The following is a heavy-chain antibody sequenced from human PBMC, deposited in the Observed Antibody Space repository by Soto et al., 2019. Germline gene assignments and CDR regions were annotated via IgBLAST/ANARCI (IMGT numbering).Heavy chain of an antibody. CDR2: INPSGDRT. J-gene: IGHJ4*02. V-gene: IGHV1-2*02. CDR1: GFSFSDYF. CDR3: ARGDYDNGFDY. Sequence: ASVKVSCKASGFSFSDYFMHWVRQAPGQGLEWMGIINPSGDRTDYAQKFQGRVTMTRDTSISTAYMELSRLRSDDTAVFYCARGDYDNGFDYWGQGTLVTVSS. D-gene: IGHD3-22*01.